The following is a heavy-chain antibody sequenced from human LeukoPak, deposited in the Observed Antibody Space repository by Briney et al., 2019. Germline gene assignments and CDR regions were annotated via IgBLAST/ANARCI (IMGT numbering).Heavy chain of an antibody. CDR1: GFTFSSYS. D-gene: IGHD3-22*01. Sequence: GGSLRLSCAASGFTFSSYSMNWVRQAPGKGLEWVSSISSSSSYIYYADSVKGRFTISRDNAKNSLYLQMNSLRAEDTAVYCCAREAPHYDSSGIDYWGQGTLVTVSS. CDR2: ISSSSSYI. CDR3: AREAPHYDSSGIDY. J-gene: IGHJ4*02. V-gene: IGHV3-21*01.